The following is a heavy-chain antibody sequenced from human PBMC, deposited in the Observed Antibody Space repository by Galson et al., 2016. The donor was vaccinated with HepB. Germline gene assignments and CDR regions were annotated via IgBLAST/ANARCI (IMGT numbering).Heavy chain of an antibody. Sequence: SETLSLTCTVSGGSISSSSYYWGWIRQPPGKGLEWIGSFYYTGSPYYNPSLKSRVAISVDTSKNQFAKTQFSLKLSSVTAADTAVYYCARTIYDFWSAYYYWGQGTLVTVSS. V-gene: IGHV4-39*01. CDR2: FYYTGSP. CDR3: ARTIYDFWSAYYY. CDR1: GGSISSSSYY. J-gene: IGHJ4*01. D-gene: IGHD3-3*01.